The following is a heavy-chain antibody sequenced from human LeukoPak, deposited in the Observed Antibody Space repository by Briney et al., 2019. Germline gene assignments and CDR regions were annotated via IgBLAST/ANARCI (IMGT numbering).Heavy chain of an antibody. J-gene: IGHJ4*02. Sequence: PGGSLRLSCAASGFTFSTYGMHWVRQAPGKGLEWVAFADSVKGRFIISRDNSKNTLYLQMNSLRAEDTAVYYCARDGGYGDYGDYWGQGTLVTVSS. D-gene: IGHD4-17*01. V-gene: IGHV3-30*02. CDR1: GFTFSTYG. CDR3: ARDGGYGDYGDY.